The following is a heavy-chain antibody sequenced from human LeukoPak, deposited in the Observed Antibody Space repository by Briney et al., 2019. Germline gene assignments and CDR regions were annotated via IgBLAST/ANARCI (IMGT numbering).Heavy chain of an antibody. CDR2: ITYSGNT. D-gene: IGHD3/OR15-3a*01. CDR1: GGSVTSGSYY. Sequence: SETLSLTCTVSGGSVTSGSYYWAWIRQPPGKGLEWVGSITYSGNTYYNASLKSQVSISIDTSKNQFSLRLTSVTAADTAVYYCARQTGSGLFILPGGQGTLVTVSS. CDR3: ARQTGSGLFILP. V-gene: IGHV4-39*01. J-gene: IGHJ4*02.